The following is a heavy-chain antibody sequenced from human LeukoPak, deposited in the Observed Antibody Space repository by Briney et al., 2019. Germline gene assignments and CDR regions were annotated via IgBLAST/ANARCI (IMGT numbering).Heavy chain of an antibody. Sequence: GGSLRLSCAASGFTFSSYSMNWVRQAPGKGLEWVSSISSSSSYIYYADSVKGRFTISRDNSKNTLYLQMNSLRAEDTAVYYCAKGGDFWSGYSLDYWGQGTLVTVSS. CDR2: ISSSSSYI. D-gene: IGHD3-3*01. V-gene: IGHV3-21*04. CDR3: AKGGDFWSGYSLDY. CDR1: GFTFSSYS. J-gene: IGHJ4*02.